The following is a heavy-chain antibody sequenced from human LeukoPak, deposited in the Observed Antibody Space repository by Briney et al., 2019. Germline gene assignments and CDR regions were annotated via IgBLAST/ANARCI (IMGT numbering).Heavy chain of an antibody. CDR2: ISLSGLT. J-gene: IGHJ4*02. D-gene: IGHD2-8*01. Sequence: GSLRLSCAASEFTFSNYAMNWVRQAPGQGLEWIGEISLSGLTNYNSSLSSRVTISLDRAKNHLSLNLRSVTAADTAIYYCTRENGAFSPFGFWGQGTVVTVSS. CDR3: TRENGAFSPFGF. V-gene: IGHV4-4*02. CDR1: EFTFSNYAM.